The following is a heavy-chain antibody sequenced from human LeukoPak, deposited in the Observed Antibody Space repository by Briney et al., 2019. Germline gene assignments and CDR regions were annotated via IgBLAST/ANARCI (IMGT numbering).Heavy chain of an antibody. CDR1: GDTFSRNT. J-gene: IGHJ3*02. CDR2: SIPILDMA. CDR3: ARDGGAALSLDI. D-gene: IGHD3-16*01. V-gene: IGHV1-69*04. Sequence: SVKVSCKASGDTFSRNTISWVRQAPGQGLEWMGRSIPILDMANYAQKFQGRVTITTDKSTSTAYMELSSLRSEDTAVYYCARDGGAALSLDIWGQGTMVTVSS.